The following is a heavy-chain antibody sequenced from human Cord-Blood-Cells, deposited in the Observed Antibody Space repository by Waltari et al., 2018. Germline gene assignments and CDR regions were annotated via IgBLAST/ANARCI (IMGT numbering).Heavy chain of an antibody. Sequence: VQLVESGGGVVQPGRSLRLSCAAPGFTFSSYALHWVRQAPGKGLEWVAVISYDGSNKYYADSVKGRFTISRDNSKNTLYLQMNSLRAEDTAVYYCASTPRAAGDYWGQGTLVTVSS. D-gene: IGHD6-13*01. V-gene: IGHV3-30*04. CDR1: GFTFSSYA. J-gene: IGHJ4*02. CDR2: ISYDGSNK. CDR3: ASTPRAAGDY.